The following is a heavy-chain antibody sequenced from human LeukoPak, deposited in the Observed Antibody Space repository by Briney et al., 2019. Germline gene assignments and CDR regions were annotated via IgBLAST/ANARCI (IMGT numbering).Heavy chain of an antibody. D-gene: IGHD1-26*01. Sequence: PGGSPRLSCTASGFTFGDYAMSWFRQAPGKGLEWVSIIYYGGNTFYADSVKGRFTISRDNSKNTLYLQINSLRAEDTAVYYCAALSGVGVKIGFDHWGQGALVVVSS. V-gene: IGHV3-66*01. CDR3: AALSGVGVKIGFDH. CDR2: IYYGGNT. J-gene: IGHJ4*02. CDR1: GFTFGDYA.